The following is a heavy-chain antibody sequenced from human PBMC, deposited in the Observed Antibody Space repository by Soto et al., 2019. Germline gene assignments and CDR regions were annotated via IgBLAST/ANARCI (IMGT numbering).Heavy chain of an antibody. CDR3: AKDGASGVAAAGTTTFDY. V-gene: IGHV3-23*01. J-gene: IGHJ4*02. CDR1: GFTFSSYA. CDR2: SSGSGSNP. D-gene: IGHD6-13*01. Sequence: GGSLRLSCAASGFTFSSYAMSWVRQAPGQGLEWVSASSGSGSNPYYADSVKGRFTISRDNSKNTLYLQMNSLRAEDTAVYYCAKDGASGVAAAGTTTFDYWGQGTLVTVSS.